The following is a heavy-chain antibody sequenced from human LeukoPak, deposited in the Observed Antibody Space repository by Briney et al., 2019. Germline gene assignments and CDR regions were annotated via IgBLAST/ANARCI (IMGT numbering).Heavy chain of an antibody. CDR3: AKDDYGDYEPLGRLC. CDR1: GFTFSSYA. Sequence: PGGSLRLSCAASGFTFSSYAMSWVRPAPGRGVEWVSAISGSGGSTYYADSVKGRFTISRDNSKNTLYLQMNSLRAEDTDVYSCAKDDYGDYEPLGRLCWGQGTLVTVSS. D-gene: IGHD4-17*01. CDR2: ISGSGGST. V-gene: IGHV3-23*01. J-gene: IGHJ4*02.